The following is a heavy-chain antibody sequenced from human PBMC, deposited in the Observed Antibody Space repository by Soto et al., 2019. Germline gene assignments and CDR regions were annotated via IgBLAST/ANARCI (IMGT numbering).Heavy chain of an antibody. CDR1: GFTFSSYW. J-gene: IGHJ6*02. V-gene: IGHV3-7*01. CDR2: IKRDGSQK. Sequence: GGSLRLSCAASGFTFSSYWMSWVRQAPGKGLEWVANIKRDGSQKYYVDSVKGRFTISRDNAKNSLYLQMNSLRAEDTAVYYCARDWSGYHGAMDVWGQGTTVTVSS. CDR3: ARDWSGYHGAMDV. D-gene: IGHD3-3*01.